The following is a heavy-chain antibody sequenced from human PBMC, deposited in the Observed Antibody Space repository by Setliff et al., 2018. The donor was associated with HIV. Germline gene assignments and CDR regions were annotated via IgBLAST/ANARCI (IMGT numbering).Heavy chain of an antibody. Sequence: SETLSLTCSVSGDSISSSSYYWGWTRQPTGKGLEWIGSMYYRGNTYYNPSLQSRVAISVDTSKNHFSLSLRSVTAADTAVYYCARETYYSDSSGYPGFDSWGQGTLVTVSS. V-gene: IGHV4-39*07. CDR2: MYYRGNT. CDR1: GDSISSSSYY. D-gene: IGHD3-22*01. J-gene: IGHJ4*02. CDR3: ARETYYSDSSGYPGFDS.